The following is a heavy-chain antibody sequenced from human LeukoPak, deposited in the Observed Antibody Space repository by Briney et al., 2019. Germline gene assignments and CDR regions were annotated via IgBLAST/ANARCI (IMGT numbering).Heavy chain of an antibody. CDR1: GFTFSSYA. V-gene: IGHV3-23*01. CDR3: AKHDLRSVAGSVGVDY. J-gene: IGHJ4*02. D-gene: IGHD6-19*01. CDR2: ISGSGGST. Sequence: GGSLRLSCAASGFTFSSYAMSWVRQARGKGLEWVSGISGSGGSTYNADSVKGRFTISRDNSKNTLYLQMSSLRAEDTAVYYCAKHDLRSVAGSVGVDYWGEGTLVTVSS.